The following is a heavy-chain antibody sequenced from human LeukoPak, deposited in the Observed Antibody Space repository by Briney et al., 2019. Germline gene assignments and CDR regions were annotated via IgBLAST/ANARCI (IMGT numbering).Heavy chain of an antibody. CDR3: ARKQMTYYYDSSGYYAH. CDR2: IYYSGST. V-gene: IGHV4-31*03. CDR1: GGSISSGGYY. J-gene: IGHJ4*02. Sequence: SQTLSLTCTVSGGSISSGGYYWSWIRQHPGKGLEWIGYIYYSGSTYYNPSLKSRVTISVDTSKNQFSLKLSSVTAADTAVYYCARKQMTYYYDSSGYYAHWGQGTLVTVSS. D-gene: IGHD3-22*01.